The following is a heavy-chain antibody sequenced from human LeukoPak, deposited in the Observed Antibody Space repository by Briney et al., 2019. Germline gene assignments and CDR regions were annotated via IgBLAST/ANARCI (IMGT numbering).Heavy chain of an antibody. V-gene: IGHV3-53*01. D-gene: IGHD1-1*01. Sequence: AGGSLRLSCAASGVTVSSNFMSWVRQGPGKGLEWVAAIYSSGSTYYGDSVKGRFTMSRDNSKNTLYLQMNNLRAEDTAVYYCARGPYKYVISANPDYWGQGTLVTVSS. CDR3: ARGPYKYVISANPDY. CDR1: GVTVSSNF. J-gene: IGHJ4*02. CDR2: IYSSGST.